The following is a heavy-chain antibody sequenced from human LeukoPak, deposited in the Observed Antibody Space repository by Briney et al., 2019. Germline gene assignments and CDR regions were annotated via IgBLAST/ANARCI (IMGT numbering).Heavy chain of an antibody. CDR3: AKDREDCSGGSCYSDFQH. J-gene: IGHJ1*01. CDR1: GFSFSSYA. V-gene: IGHV3-23*01. D-gene: IGHD2-15*01. Sequence: GSLRLSSAASGFSFSSYAMSWVRPAAGKGLEWVSAISGSGGSTYYADSVKGRFTISRDNSKNTLYLQMNSLRAEDTAVYYCAKDREDCSGGSCYSDFQHWGQGTLVTVSS. CDR2: ISGSGGST.